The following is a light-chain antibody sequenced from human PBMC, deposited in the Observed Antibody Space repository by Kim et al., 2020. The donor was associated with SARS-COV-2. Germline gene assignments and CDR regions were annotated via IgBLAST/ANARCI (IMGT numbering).Light chain of an antibody. CDR3: AAWDDSLSGWV. V-gene: IGLV1-47*01. Sequence: GQRVTISCSGSRSTIGSNYVYWYQQLPGTAPTLLLYRNNQRPSGVPDRFSGSKSGTSASLAISGLRSEDEADYYCAAWDDSLSGWVFGGGTQLTVL. CDR1: RSTIGSNY. J-gene: IGLJ3*02. CDR2: RNN.